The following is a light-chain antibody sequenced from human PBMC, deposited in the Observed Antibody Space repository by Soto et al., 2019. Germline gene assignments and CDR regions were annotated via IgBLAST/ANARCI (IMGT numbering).Light chain of an antibody. CDR2: EVS. Sequence: QSALTQPASVSGSPGQSITISCTGTGSDVGFSKFVSWHQQHPGKAPKLIIYEVSDRPSGVSNRFSGSKSGNTASLTISGLQAEDEADYYCSSYTSSTTWVFGGGPQLTVL. J-gene: IGLJ3*02. V-gene: IGLV2-14*01. CDR1: GSDVGFSKF. CDR3: SSYTSSTTWV.